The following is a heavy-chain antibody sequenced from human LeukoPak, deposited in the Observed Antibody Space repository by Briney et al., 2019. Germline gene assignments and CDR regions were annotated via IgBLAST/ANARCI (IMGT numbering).Heavy chain of an antibody. CDR2: IYPGDSDT. CDR1: GYSFTSYW. J-gene: IGHJ5*02. Sequence: GESLKISCKGSGYSFTSYWIDWVRQMPGKGLEWMGIIYPGDSDTRYSPSFQGQVTISADKSISTAYLQWSSLKASDTAMYYCARQSYSYYGSGSYDNWLDPWGQGTLVTVSS. V-gene: IGHV5-51*01. D-gene: IGHD3-10*01. CDR3: ARQSYSYYGSGSYDNWLDP.